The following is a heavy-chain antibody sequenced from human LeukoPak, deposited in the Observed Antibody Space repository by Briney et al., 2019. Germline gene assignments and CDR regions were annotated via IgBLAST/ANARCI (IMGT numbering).Heavy chain of an antibody. D-gene: IGHD2-15*01. Sequence: GGALRLSCAASGFTFSSYWMSWVGQAQGKGVEGVAHINKDGSEKYYVDSVRGGFTIYRDNAKNSLYLQMNSLRAEDTAVYYCARDRAAFKYFQHWGQGTLVTVSS. V-gene: IGHV3-7*01. CDR1: GFTFSSYW. J-gene: IGHJ1*01. CDR2: INKDGSEK. CDR3: ARDRAAFKYFQH.